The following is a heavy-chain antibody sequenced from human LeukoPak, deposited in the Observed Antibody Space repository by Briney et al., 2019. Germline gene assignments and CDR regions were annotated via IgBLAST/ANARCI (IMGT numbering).Heavy chain of an antibody. CDR3: AELGITMIGGV. J-gene: IGHJ6*04. Sequence: GGSLRLSCAASEFTFSEYEMNWVRQAPGKGLEWVSYISSSGNTIYYADSVKGRFTISRDNAKNSLYLQMNSLRAEDTAVYYCAELGITMIGGVWGKGTTVTISS. CDR2: ISSSGNTI. V-gene: IGHV3-48*03. D-gene: IGHD3-10*02. CDR1: EFTFSEYE.